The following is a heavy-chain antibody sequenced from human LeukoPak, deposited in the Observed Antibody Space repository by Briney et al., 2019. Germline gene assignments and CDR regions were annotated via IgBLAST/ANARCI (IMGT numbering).Heavy chain of an antibody. CDR3: ARGGEVGGTGCRFDY. J-gene: IGHJ4*02. V-gene: IGHV4-4*07. CDR2: VYTSGST. Sequence: SETLSLTCNVSGGSISRYYWSWIRQPAGKGLEWIGRVYTSGSTNYNPSLKSRVTMSVETSKSQFSLKLSSVTAADTAIYYCARGGEVGGTGCRFDYWGQGTLVTVSS. CDR1: GGSISRYY. D-gene: IGHD1-26*01.